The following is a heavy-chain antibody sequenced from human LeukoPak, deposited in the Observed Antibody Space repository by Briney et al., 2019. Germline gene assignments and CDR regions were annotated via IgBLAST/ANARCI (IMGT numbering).Heavy chain of an antibody. CDR1: GGTFSSYA. D-gene: IGHD3-22*01. CDR2: IIPIFGTA. V-gene: IGHV1-69*13. CDR3: ARGMEDYCDSSGYYYDYYYYGMDV. J-gene: IGHJ6*02. Sequence: SVKVSCKASGGTFSSYAISWVRQAPGQGLEWMGGIIPIFGTANYAQKFQGRVTITADESTSTAYMELSSLRSEDTAVYYCARGMEDYCDSSGYYYDYYYYGMDVWGQGTTVTVSS.